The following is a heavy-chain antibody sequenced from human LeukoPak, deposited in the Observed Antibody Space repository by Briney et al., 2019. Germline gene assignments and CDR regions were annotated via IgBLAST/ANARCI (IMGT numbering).Heavy chain of an antibody. Sequence: PGGSLRLSCAASGFTFSDYEMNWVRQAPGKGLEWILHISTSGSIIHYADSVKGRFTISRDNAKNSLYLQMNYLRAEDTAVYYCARDPSYRGFDAFDIWGQGTMVTVSS. J-gene: IGHJ3*02. CDR1: GFTFSDYE. D-gene: IGHD1-26*01. CDR2: ISTSGSII. V-gene: IGHV3-48*03. CDR3: ARDPSYRGFDAFDI.